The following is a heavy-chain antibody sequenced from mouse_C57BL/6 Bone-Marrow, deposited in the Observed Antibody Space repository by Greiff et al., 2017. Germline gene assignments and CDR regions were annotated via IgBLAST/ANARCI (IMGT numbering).Heavy chain of an antibody. CDR1: GYTFTEST. J-gene: IGHJ3*01. Sequence: VKLMESGAELVKPGASVKLSCKASGYTFTESTIHRVKQRSGQGLEGIGWFYPGSGRRKYNEKFKDKSTLTADKSSSTVYMELSRLTSEDSAVYFCARHEDRDLFAYWGQGTLVTVSA. D-gene: IGHD3-1*01. V-gene: IGHV1-62-2*01. CDR3: ARHEDRDLFAY. CDR2: FYPGSGRR.